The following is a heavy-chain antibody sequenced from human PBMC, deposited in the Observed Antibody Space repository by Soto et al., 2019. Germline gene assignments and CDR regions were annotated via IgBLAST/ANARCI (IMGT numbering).Heavy chain of an antibody. D-gene: IGHD2-2*01. J-gene: IGHJ6*03. V-gene: IGHV4-4*02. CDR3: ARGEYCSSTSCYDYYYYMDV. CDR2: IYHSGST. CDR1: SGSISSSNW. Sequence: PSETLSLTCAVSSGSISSSNWWSWVRQPPGKGLEWIGEIYHSGSTNYNPSLKSRVTISVDKSKNQFSLKLSSVTAADTAVYYCARGEYCSSTSCYDYYYYMDVWGKGTTVTVSS.